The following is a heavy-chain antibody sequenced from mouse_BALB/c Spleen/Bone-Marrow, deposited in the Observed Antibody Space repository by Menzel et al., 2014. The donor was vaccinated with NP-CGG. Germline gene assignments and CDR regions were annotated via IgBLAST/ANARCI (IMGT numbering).Heavy chain of an antibody. CDR1: GDSITNAY. CDR2: ISYSGDT. Sequence: EVHLVESGPSLVKPSQTVSLTCSVTGDSITNAYWNWIRKFPGNKIDYMGYISYSGDTYYNPSLKSRISITRDTSKNQFYLQLNSVTTEDTATYFCARGTGYYFDYWGQGTTLTVSS. CDR3: ARGTGYYFDY. J-gene: IGHJ2*01. D-gene: IGHD3-3*01. V-gene: IGHV3-8*02.